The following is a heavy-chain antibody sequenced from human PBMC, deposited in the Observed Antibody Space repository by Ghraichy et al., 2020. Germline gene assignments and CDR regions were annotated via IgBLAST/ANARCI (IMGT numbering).Heavy chain of an antibody. CDR2: IYYSGST. CDR3: ARRIFGVVGVNYYYYYMDV. D-gene: IGHD3-3*01. Sequence: SETLSLTCTVSGGSISSYYWSWIRQPPGKGLEWIGYIYYSGSTNYNPSLKSRVTISVDTSKNQFSLKLSSVTAADTAVYYCARRIFGVVGVNYYYYYMDVWGKGTTVTVSS. V-gene: IGHV4-59*01. CDR1: GGSISSYY. J-gene: IGHJ6*03.